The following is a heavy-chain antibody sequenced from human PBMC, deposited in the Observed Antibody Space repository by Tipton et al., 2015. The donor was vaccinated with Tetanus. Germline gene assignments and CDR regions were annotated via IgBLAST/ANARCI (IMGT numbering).Heavy chain of an antibody. CDR2: IYPGDSDA. J-gene: IGHJ4*02. CDR1: GYNFKNFW. Sequence: VQLVQSGAEVKKPGESLKISCEGSGYNFKNFWIGWVRQLPGKGLEWMGLIYPGDSDARYNPSFQGQVTISVDKSINTAYLQWRSLKASDTAMYYCARRLQTGGDFWGQGTLVTVSS. V-gene: IGHV5-51*03. D-gene: IGHD1-14*01. CDR3: ARRLQTGGDF.